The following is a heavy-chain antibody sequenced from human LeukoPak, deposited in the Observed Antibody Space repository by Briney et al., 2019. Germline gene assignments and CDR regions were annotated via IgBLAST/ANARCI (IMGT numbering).Heavy chain of an antibody. CDR2: IYSGGST. J-gene: IGHJ4*02. CDR1: GFTVSSNY. D-gene: IGHD3-16*02. Sequence: SGGSLRLSCAASGFTVSSNYMSWVRQAPGKGLEWVSVIYSGGSTYYADSVKGRFTISRDNSKNTLYLQMNSLRAKDTAVYYCAREDYVWGSYRSSGSDWGQGALVTVSS. V-gene: IGHV3-66*01. CDR3: AREDYVWGSYRSSGSD.